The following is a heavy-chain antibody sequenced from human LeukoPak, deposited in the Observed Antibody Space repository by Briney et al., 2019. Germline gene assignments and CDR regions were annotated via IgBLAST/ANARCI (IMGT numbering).Heavy chain of an antibody. V-gene: IGHV1-3*03. CDR2: INAGNGNT. D-gene: IGHD4-23*01. Sequence: VASVTVSCKASGYTFTSYAMHWVRQAPGQRLEWMGWINAGNGNTKYSQEFQGRVTITRDTSASTAYMELSSLRSEDMAVYYCARATVVYNWFDPWGQGTLVTVSS. CDR3: ARATVVYNWFDP. J-gene: IGHJ5*02. CDR1: GYTFTSYA.